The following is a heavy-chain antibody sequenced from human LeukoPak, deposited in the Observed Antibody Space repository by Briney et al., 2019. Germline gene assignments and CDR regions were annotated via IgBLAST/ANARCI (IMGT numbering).Heavy chain of an antibody. V-gene: IGHV3-7*01. CDR3: ARDEHDYGDYVGY. CDR2: IKQDGSEK. CDR1: GFIFSSYW. D-gene: IGHD4-17*01. Sequence: GGSLRLSCAASGFIFSSYWMSWVRQAPGKGLEWVANIKQDGSEKYYVDSVKGRFTISRDNAKNSLYLQMNSLRAEDTAVYYCARDEHDYGDYVGYWGQGTLVTVSS. J-gene: IGHJ4*02.